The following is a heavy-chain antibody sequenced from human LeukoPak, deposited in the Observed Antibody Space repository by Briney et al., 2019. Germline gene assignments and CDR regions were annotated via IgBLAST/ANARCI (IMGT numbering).Heavy chain of an antibody. CDR2: IYHTGTT. J-gene: IGHJ4*02. CDR3: ARGRYTGAFYEFDY. V-gene: IGHV4-39*01. Sequence: SETLSLTCTVSGDSISSGGFYWAWFRQTPGKGLEWIAAIYHTGTTRYNSSLKSRVTISVDTSSNQFSLKLTSVTATDTAVYYCARGRYTGAFYEFDYWGQGTLVTVS. D-gene: IGHD5/OR15-5a*01. CDR1: GDSISSGGFY.